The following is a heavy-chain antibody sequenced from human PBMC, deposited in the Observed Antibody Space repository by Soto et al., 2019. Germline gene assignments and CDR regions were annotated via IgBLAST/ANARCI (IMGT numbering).Heavy chain of an antibody. V-gene: IGHV3-15*01. D-gene: IGHD3-10*01. CDR3: TTDSRPEGLLWFGVYYYYYMDV. J-gene: IGHJ6*03. Sequence: GGSLRLSCAASGFTFSNAWMSWVRQAPGKGLEWVGRIKSKTDGGTTDYAAPVKGRFTISRDDSKNTLYLQMNSLKTEDTAVYYCTTDSRPEGLLWFGVYYYYYMDVWGKGTTVTVSS. CDR1: GFTFSNAW. CDR2: IKSKTDGGTT.